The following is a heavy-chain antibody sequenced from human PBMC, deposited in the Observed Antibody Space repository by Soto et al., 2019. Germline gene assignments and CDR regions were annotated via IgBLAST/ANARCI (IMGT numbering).Heavy chain of an antibody. J-gene: IGHJ4*02. CDR3: ARVRCGGDCYLIDY. CDR1: GYTFTSYA. V-gene: IGHV1-3*01. CDR2: INAGNGNT. D-gene: IGHD2-21*02. Sequence: ASVKVSCKASGYTFTSYAMHWVRQAPGQRLEWMGWINAGNGNTKYSQKFQGRVTITRDTSASTAYMELSSLRSEDKAVYYCARVRCGGDCYLIDYWGQGTLVTVSS.